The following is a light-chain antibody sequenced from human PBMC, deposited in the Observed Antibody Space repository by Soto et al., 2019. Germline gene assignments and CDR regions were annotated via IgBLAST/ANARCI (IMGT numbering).Light chain of an antibody. CDR1: QSVSNS. Sequence: EIVLTQSPATLSLSPGERATLPCRASQSVSNSLAWYQQKPGQAPRLLIYDASNRATGVPARFSGSGSGTDFTLTICSLEPEDFAVYYCQQYGNSPITFGQGTRLE. J-gene: IGKJ5*01. CDR3: QQYGNSPIT. V-gene: IGKV3-11*01. CDR2: DAS.